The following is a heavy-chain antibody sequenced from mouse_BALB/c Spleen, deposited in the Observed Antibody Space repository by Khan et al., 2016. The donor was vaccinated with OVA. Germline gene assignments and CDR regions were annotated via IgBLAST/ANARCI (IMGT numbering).Heavy chain of an antibody. D-gene: IGHD2-14*01. J-gene: IGHJ2*01. Sequence: QVQLKQSGTELARPGASVKMSCKASGYTFANYAMHWVKKRPGQGLEWIGYINPSTGYTNYNQNFSDKATLTTDRSSSTAYMQLSSLTSDDSAVYYWVRIPIPPYDFDYWGQGTTLTVSS. CDR3: VRIPIPPYDFDY. CDR2: INPSTGYT. CDR1: GYTFANYA. V-gene: IGHV1-4*01.